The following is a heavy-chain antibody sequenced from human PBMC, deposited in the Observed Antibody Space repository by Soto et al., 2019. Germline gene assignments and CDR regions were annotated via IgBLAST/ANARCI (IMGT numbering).Heavy chain of an antibody. CDR2: LTDDGKEK. J-gene: IGHJ6*02. V-gene: IGHV3-30*18. D-gene: IGHD3-16*01. CDR3: AKVRFALQYYYGLDV. CDR1: GFTFSKYG. Sequence: QVHLVESGGGVVQPGTSLRLSCVASGFTFSKYGMHWVRQAPGKGLEWVAILTDDGKEKYYADSVKGRFIISRDNSNNTLLLQMNTLSAEDTAVYYCAKVRFALQYYYGLDVWGQGTTVSVSS.